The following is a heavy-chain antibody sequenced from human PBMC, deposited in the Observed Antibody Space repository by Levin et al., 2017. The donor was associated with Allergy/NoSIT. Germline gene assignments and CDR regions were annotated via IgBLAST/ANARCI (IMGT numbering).Heavy chain of an antibody. Sequence: GGSLRLSCAASGFTFSSYAMHWVRQAPGKGLEWVAVISYDGCNKYYADSVKGRFTISRDNSKNTLYLQMNSLRAEDTAVYYCARDPYSSSWSYYYYYGMDVWGQGTTVTVSS. CDR1: GFTFSSYA. J-gene: IGHJ6*02. V-gene: IGHV3-30-3*01. CDR2: ISYDGCNK. D-gene: IGHD6-13*01. CDR3: ARDPYSSSWSYYYYYGMDV.